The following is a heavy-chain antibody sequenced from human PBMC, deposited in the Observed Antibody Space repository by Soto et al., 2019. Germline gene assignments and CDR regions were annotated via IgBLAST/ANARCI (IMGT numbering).Heavy chain of an antibody. Sequence: SVKVSFTASGGTFSSYTISWVRQPPGQELEWMGRIIPILGIANYAQKFQGRVTITADKSTSTVSMELSSLKSEDTAVYYCATAAGSVIAVAGTAFDYWGQGTLVTVSS. CDR1: GGTFSSYT. CDR3: ATAAGSVIAVAGTAFDY. J-gene: IGHJ4*02. V-gene: IGHV1-69*02. CDR2: IIPILGIA. D-gene: IGHD6-19*01.